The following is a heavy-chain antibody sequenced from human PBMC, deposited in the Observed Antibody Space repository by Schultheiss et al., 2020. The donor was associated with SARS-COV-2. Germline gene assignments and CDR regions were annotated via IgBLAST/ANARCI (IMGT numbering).Heavy chain of an antibody. J-gene: IGHJ4*02. Sequence: GGSLRLSCAASGFTFRSYAMHWVRQAPGKGLEWVSYISSSSSTIYYADSVKGRFTISRDNAKNSLFLQMNSLRAEDTAVYYCARARQRYYFDYWGQGTLVTVSS. CDR2: ISSSSSTI. CDR1: GFTFRSYA. V-gene: IGHV3-48*04. D-gene: IGHD3-10*01. CDR3: ARARQRYYFDY.